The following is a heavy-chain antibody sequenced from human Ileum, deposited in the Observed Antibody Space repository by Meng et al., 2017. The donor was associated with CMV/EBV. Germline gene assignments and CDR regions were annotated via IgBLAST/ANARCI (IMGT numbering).Heavy chain of an antibody. CDR2: IRYDGSNK. D-gene: IGHD3-3*01. CDR1: GFTFSSYG. CDR3: AKGPELRFLEWLLPHYGMDV. V-gene: IGHV3-30*02. J-gene: IGHJ6*02. Sequence: GGSLRLSCAASGFTFSSYGMHWVRQAPGKGLEWVAFIRYDGSNKYHADSVKGRFTISRDNSKNTLYLQMNSLRAEDTAVYYCAKGPELRFLEWLLPHYGMDVWGQGTTVTVSS.